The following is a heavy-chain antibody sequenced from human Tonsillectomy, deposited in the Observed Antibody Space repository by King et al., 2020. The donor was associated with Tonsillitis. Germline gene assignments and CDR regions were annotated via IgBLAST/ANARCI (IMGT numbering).Heavy chain of an antibody. Sequence: QLVQSGAEVKKPGASVRVSCKASGYTFTGYYIHWVRQAPGQGLEWMGWINPNSDGTNYAQNFQGRVTMTSDTSISTAYMELSRLTSDDTAVYYCARDLSYDTSGYFGHWGQGTLVTVSS. CDR3: ARDLSYDTSGYFGH. CDR2: INPNSDGT. CDR1: GYTFTGYY. V-gene: IGHV1-2*02. J-gene: IGHJ4*02. D-gene: IGHD3-22*01.